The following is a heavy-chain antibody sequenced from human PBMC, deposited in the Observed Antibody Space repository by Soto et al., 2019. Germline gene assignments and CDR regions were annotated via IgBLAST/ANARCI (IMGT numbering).Heavy chain of an antibody. V-gene: IGHV3-48*02. Sequence: GGSLRLSCAASGFTFRSYSMNWVRRAPGKGLEWVSYISSSSSTIYYADSVKGRFTISRDNAKNSLYLQMNSLRDEDTAVYYCARGETIVGATIFDYWGQGTLVTVSS. CDR3: ARGETIVGATIFDY. CDR2: ISSSSSTI. D-gene: IGHD1-26*01. J-gene: IGHJ4*02. CDR1: GFTFRSYS.